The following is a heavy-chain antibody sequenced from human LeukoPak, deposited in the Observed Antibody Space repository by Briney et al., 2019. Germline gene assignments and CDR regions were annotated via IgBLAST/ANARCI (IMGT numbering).Heavy chain of an antibody. V-gene: IGHV4-34*01. CDR3: ARGNNGYCSGGRCYPFDY. CDR1: SGSFSAYY. J-gene: IGHJ4*02. D-gene: IGHD2-15*01. CDR2: INHSGST. Sequence: SETLSLTCAVYSGSFSAYYWSWIRQPPGKGLEWIGEINHSGSTNYNPSLKSRVTMSVDTSKTQFSLKLSSVTAADTAVYYCARGNNGYCSGGRCYPFDYWGQGTLVTVSS.